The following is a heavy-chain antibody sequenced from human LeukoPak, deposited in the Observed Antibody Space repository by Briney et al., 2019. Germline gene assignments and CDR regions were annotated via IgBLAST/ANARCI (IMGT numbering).Heavy chain of an antibody. CDR1: GGSISSGSYY. J-gene: IGHJ4*02. V-gene: IGHV4-61*10. CDR3: ASIGYSSSWYYFDY. CDR2: IYYSGST. Sequence: SETLSLTCTVSGGSISSGSYYWSWIRQPAGKGLEWIGYIYYSGSTNYNPSLKSRVTISVDTSKNQFSLKLSSVTAADTAVYYCASIGYSSSWYYFDYWGQGTLVTVSS. D-gene: IGHD6-13*01.